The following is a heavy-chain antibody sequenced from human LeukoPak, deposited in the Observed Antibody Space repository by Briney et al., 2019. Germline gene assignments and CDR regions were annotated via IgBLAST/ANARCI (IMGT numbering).Heavy chain of an antibody. Sequence: GGSLRLSCAASGFTFSSYAMSWVRQAPGKGLEWVSAISGSGGSTYYADSVKGRFTISRDNSKNTLYLQMGSLRAEDMAVYYCARGDSAIFGVVPFDYWGQGTLVTVSS. CDR2: ISGSGGST. D-gene: IGHD3-3*01. V-gene: IGHV3-23*01. J-gene: IGHJ4*02. CDR3: ARGDSAIFGVVPFDY. CDR1: GFTFSSYA.